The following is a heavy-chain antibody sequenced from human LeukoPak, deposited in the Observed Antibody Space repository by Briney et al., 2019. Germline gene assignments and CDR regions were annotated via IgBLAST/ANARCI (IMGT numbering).Heavy chain of an antibody. J-gene: IGHJ4*02. D-gene: IGHD3-10*01. V-gene: IGHV1-8*01. CDR3: ARGYGSGSYYNYPHDY. CDR2: MNPNSGNT. Sequence: ASVKVSCKASGYTFTSYDINWVRQATGQGLEWMGWMNPNSGNTRYPPQFQARVPMTRNTSISTAYMELSSLRSEDTAVYYCARGYGSGSYYNYPHDYWGQGTLVTVSS. CDR1: GYTFTSYD.